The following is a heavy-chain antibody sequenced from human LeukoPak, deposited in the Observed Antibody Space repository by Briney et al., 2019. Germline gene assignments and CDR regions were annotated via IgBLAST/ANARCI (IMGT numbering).Heavy chain of an antibody. Sequence: ASVKVSCKASGYTFTGYYMHWVRQAPGQGLEWMGWINPNSGGTNYAQKFQGRVTMTRDTSISTAYMGLSRLRSDDTAVYYCARAGPLSDYDILSWGQGTLVTVSS. V-gene: IGHV1-2*02. CDR2: INPNSGGT. D-gene: IGHD3-9*01. CDR3: ARAGPLSDYDILS. J-gene: IGHJ5*02. CDR1: GYTFTGYY.